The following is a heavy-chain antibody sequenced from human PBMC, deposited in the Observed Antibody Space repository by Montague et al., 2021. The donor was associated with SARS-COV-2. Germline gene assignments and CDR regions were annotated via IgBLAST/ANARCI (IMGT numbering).Heavy chain of an antibody. CDR3: ARAPIYRSSWYAYFDY. CDR2: IYYSGST. J-gene: IGHJ4*02. CDR1: GGSISGYY. V-gene: IGHV4-59*01. Sequence: SETLSLTCTVSGGSISGYYWSWIRQPPGKGLEWIGYIYYSGSTKYNPFLESRVTVSVDRSKNQVSLKLSSVTAADTAMYFCARAPIYRSSWYAYFDYWGQGTLVTVSS. D-gene: IGHD6-13*01.